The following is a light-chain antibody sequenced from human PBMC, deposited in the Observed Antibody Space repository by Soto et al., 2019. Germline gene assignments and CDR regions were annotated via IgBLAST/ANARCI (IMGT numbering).Light chain of an antibody. V-gene: IGLV2-14*01. J-gene: IGLJ1*01. CDR3: SSYTSSSTPLYV. CDR1: SSDVVGYNY. CDR2: DVS. Sequence: VLTQPASVSGSPGQSITISCTGTSSDVVGYNYVSWYQQHPGKAPKLMIYDVSNRPSGVSNRFSGSKSGNTASLTISGLQAEDEADYYCSSYTSSSTPLYVFGTGTKVTVL.